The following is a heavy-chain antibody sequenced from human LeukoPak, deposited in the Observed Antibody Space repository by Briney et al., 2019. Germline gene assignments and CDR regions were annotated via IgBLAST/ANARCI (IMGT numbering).Heavy chain of an antibody. CDR1: GYSITSGYY. Sequence: SETLSLTCTVSGYSITSGYYWGWIRQPPGKGLEWIGSIYHSGSTFYNPSLKSRVTISVDTSKNRFSLKLNSVTAADTAVYYCASAISIPAWAFDLWGQGTVVTVSS. V-gene: IGHV4-38-2*02. CDR2: IYHSGST. D-gene: IGHD2-2*02. J-gene: IGHJ3*01. CDR3: ASAISIPAWAFDL.